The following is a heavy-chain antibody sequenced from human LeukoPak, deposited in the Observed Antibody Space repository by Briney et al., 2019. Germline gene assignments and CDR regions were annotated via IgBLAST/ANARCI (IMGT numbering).Heavy chain of an antibody. CDR1: RFTFNSYA. J-gene: IGHJ3*02. CDR3: ARANDSSGPDAFDI. CDR2: IGGSNGIT. V-gene: IGHV3-23*01. D-gene: IGHD3-22*01. Sequence: GSLRLSCAASRFTFNSYAMSWVRQAPGKGLEWVSVIGGSNGITFYVGSVKGRFTISRDNSKNTLYLQMNSLRAEDTAVYYCARANDSSGPDAFDIWGQGTMVTVSS.